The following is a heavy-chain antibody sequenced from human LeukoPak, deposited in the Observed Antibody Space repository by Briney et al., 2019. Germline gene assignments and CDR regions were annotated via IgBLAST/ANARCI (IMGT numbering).Heavy chain of an antibody. D-gene: IGHD3-3*01. CDR1: GFTFSDYY. CDR3: ARGPPYDFWSSPPHWFDP. CDR2: ISSSGSTI. Sequence: GGSLRLSCAASGFTFSDYYMSWIRQAPGKGLEWVSYISSSGSTIYYADSVKGRFTISRDNAKNSLYLQMNSLRAEDTAVYYCARGPPYDFWSSPPHWFDPWGQGTLVTVSS. V-gene: IGHV3-11*01. J-gene: IGHJ5*02.